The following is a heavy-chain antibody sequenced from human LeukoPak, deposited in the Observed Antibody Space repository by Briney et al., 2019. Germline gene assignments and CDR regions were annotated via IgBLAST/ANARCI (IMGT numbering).Heavy chain of an antibody. V-gene: IGHV3-21*01. Sequence: KTGGSLRLSCAASGFTFSSYSMNWVRQAPGKGLEWVSSISSSSSYIYYADSVKGRFTISRDNAKNSLYLQMNSLRAEDTAVYYCARGRDYYGSNYGMDVWGQGTTVTVSS. CDR2: ISSSSSYI. D-gene: IGHD3-10*01. CDR3: ARGRDYYGSNYGMDV. J-gene: IGHJ6*02. CDR1: GFTFSSYS.